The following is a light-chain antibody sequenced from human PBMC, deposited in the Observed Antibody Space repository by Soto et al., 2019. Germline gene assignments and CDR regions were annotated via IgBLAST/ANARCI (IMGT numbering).Light chain of an antibody. CDR2: EAS. Sequence: DIQMTQSPSTLSASVGNRVTITCRASQNIGTWLAWYQQQPGKAPKLLIFEASTLQSGVSSRFSGSGSGTEFTLTISSLQPDDFATYCCQQYSSFYTFGQGTKLEIK. V-gene: IGKV1-5*03. CDR3: QQYSSFYT. CDR1: QNIGTW. J-gene: IGKJ2*01.